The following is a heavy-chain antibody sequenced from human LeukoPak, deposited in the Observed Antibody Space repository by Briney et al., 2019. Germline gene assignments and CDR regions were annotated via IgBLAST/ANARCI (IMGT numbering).Heavy chain of an antibody. CDR2: SYYSGST. CDR3: ARGEYDYVWGSYRGIDY. V-gene: IGHV4-59*08. CDR1: GGSISSYY. J-gene: IGHJ4*02. D-gene: IGHD3-16*02. Sequence: NSSETLSLTCTVSGGSISSYYWSWIRQPPGKGLEWIGYSYYSGSTNYNPSLKSRVTISVDTSKNQFSLKLSSVTAADTAVYYCARGEYDYVWGSYRGIDYWGQGTLVTVSS.